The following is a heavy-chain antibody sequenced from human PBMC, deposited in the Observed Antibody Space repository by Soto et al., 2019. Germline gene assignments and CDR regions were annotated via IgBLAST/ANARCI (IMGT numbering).Heavy chain of an antibody. J-gene: IGHJ4*02. CDR3: ARQIYDSDTGPNFQYYFDS. CDR1: GYSFAGYW. V-gene: IGHV5-10-1*01. Sequence: GESLKISCKGSGYSFAGYWITWVRQKPGKGLEWLGRIDPSDSQTYYSPSFRGHVTISATKSITTVFLQWSSLRASDTAMYYCARQIYDSDTGPNFQYYFDSWGQGTPVTVSS. D-gene: IGHD3-22*01. CDR2: IDPSDSQT.